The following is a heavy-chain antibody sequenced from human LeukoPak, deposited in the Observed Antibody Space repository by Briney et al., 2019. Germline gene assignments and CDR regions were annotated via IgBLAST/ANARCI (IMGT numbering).Heavy chain of an antibody. D-gene: IGHD3-9*01. J-gene: IGHJ4*02. CDR3: ARDMYTYYDILTGYYPN. Sequence: GGSLRLSCAASGFTFSSYWMSWVRQAPGKGLEWVSYISSSGSTIYYADSVKGRFTISRDNAKNSLYLQMNSLRAEDTAVYYCARDMYTYYDILTGYYPNWGQGTLVTVSS. V-gene: IGHV3-48*04. CDR2: ISSSGSTI. CDR1: GFTFSSYW.